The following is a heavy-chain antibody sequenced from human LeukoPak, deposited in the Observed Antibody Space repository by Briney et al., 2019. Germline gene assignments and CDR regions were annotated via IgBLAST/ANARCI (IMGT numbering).Heavy chain of an antibody. J-gene: IGHJ4*02. V-gene: IGHV3-21*01. Sequence: GGSLRLSCAASGFTFSSYSMNWVRQAPGKGLEWVSSISSSSSYIYYADSVKGRFTVSRDNAKNSLYLQMNSLRAEDTAVYYCVRRYCSSSSCTLDSWGQGTLVTVSS. D-gene: IGHD2-15*01. CDR1: GFTFSSYS. CDR2: ISSSSSYI. CDR3: VRRYCSSSSCTLDS.